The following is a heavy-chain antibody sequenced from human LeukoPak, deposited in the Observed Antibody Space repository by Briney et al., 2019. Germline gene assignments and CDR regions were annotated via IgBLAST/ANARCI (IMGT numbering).Heavy chain of an antibody. CDR3: ARVQTTVTTLDY. D-gene: IGHD4-17*01. CDR2: ISSSGSTR. Sequence: GGSLRLSCAASGFTFSSYEMNWVRQAPGKGLEWVSYISSSGSTRYYADSVKGRFTISRDNGKNSLYLQMNSLRAEDTAVYYCARVQTTVTTLDYWGQGTLVTVSS. V-gene: IGHV3-48*03. CDR1: GFTFSSYE. J-gene: IGHJ4*02.